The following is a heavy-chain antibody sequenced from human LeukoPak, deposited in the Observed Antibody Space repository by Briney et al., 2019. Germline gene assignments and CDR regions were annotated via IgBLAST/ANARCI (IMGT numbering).Heavy chain of an antibody. Sequence: ASVKVSCKASGYTLSGYYMHWVRQAPGQGLEWMGWINPKSGGTNEAQKFHDRVTMTRDTSIRTAYMEVSRLRSDDTAVYYCARSPYILTGENFDYWGQGTLVTVSS. CDR1: GYTLSGYY. J-gene: IGHJ4*02. D-gene: IGHD3-9*01. V-gene: IGHV1-2*02. CDR3: ARSPYILTGENFDY. CDR2: INPKSGGT.